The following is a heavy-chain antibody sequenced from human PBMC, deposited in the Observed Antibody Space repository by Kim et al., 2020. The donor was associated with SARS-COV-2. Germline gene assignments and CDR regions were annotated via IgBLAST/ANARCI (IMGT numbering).Heavy chain of an antibody. CDR2: IYPGDSDT. J-gene: IGHJ4*02. CDR3: ARLFEVVPAAIGRGYFDY. V-gene: IGHV5-51*01. Sequence: GESLKISCKGSGYSFTSYWIGWVRQMPGKGLEWMGIIYPGDSDTRYSPSFQGQVTISADKSISTAYLQWSSLKASDTAMYYCARLFEVVPAAIGRGYFDYWGQGTLVTVSS. CDR1: GYSFTSYW. D-gene: IGHD2-2*02.